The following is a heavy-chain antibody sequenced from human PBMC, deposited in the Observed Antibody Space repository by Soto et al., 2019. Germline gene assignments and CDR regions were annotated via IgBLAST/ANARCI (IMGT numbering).Heavy chain of an antibody. CDR1: GGSISSYY. D-gene: IGHD2-2*02. V-gene: IGHV4-59*01. Sequence: SETLSLTCTVSGGSISSYYWSWIRQPPGKGLEWIGYIYYSGSTNYNPSLKSRVTISVDTSKNQFSLKLSSVTAADTAVYYCARGSYCSSTSCHIHYYYYGMDVWGQGTTVTVSS. CDR2: IYYSGST. J-gene: IGHJ6*02. CDR3: ARGSYCSSTSCHIHYYYYGMDV.